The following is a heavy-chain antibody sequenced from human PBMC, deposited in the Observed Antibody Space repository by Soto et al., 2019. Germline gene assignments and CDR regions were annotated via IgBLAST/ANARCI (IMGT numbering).Heavy chain of an antibody. CDR3: ARLYYGSGSNNWFDP. Sequence: EVQLVESGGGLIQPGGSLRLSCAASGFTVSSNYMSWVRQAPGKGLEWVSVIYSGGSTYYADSVKGRFTISRDNSKNTLYLQMNSLRAEDTAVYYCARLYYGSGSNNWFDPWCQGTLVTVSS. V-gene: IGHV3-53*01. CDR1: GFTVSSNY. D-gene: IGHD3-10*01. J-gene: IGHJ5*02. CDR2: IYSGGST.